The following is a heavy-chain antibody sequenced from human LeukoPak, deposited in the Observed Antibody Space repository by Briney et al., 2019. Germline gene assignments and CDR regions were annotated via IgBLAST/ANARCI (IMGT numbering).Heavy chain of an antibody. V-gene: IGHV3-30*03. Sequence: GSLRLSCAASGFTFSSYSMNWVRQAPGKGLEWVAVISYDGSNKYYADSVKGRFTISRDNSKNTLYLQMNSLRAEDTAVYYCARGLYYYDSSDKYFQHWGQGTLVTVSS. CDR1: GFTFSSYS. CDR2: ISYDGSNK. D-gene: IGHD3-22*01. CDR3: ARGLYYYDSSDKYFQH. J-gene: IGHJ1*01.